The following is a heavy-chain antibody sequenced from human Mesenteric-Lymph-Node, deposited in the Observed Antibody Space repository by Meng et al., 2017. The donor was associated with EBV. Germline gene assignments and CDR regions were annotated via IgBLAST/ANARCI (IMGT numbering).Heavy chain of an antibody. J-gene: IGHJ4*02. Sequence: VQVHEAGPVLGNPSGTMSLTGAFSVASIYESQWWSRAGQPQGMGLEWIGKTYHSGSSNYSPSLKSRVSMSVDTSKNQFSLTLHSVTAADTAVYYCARGLGGSGKYHFDFWGQGILVTVSS. CDR2: TYHSGSS. CDR3: ARGLGGSGKYHFDF. CDR1: VASIYESQW. D-gene: IGHD3-10*01. V-gene: IGHV4-4*02.